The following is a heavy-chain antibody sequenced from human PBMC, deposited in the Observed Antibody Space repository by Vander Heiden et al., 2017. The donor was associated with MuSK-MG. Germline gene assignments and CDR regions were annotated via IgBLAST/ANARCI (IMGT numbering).Heavy chain of an antibody. J-gene: IGHJ4*02. Sequence: EVQLLESGGGLVQAGGSLRLSCAASGFTFSSYAMSWVRQAPGKGLEWVSAISGSGGSTYYADSVKGRFTISRDNSKNTLYLQMNSLRAEDTAVYYCAKDTLYYDYVWGSFDYWGQGTLVTVSS. CDR3: AKDTLYYDYVWGSFDY. CDR1: GFTFSSYA. V-gene: IGHV3-23*01. D-gene: IGHD3-16*01. CDR2: ISGSGGST.